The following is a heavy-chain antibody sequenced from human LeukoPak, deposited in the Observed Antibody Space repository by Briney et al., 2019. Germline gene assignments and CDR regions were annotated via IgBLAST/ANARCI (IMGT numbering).Heavy chain of an antibody. CDR1: GFSFSSYS. V-gene: IGHV3-30-3*01. CDR3: ARDSAEGGFDY. CDR2: ISYDESNQ. D-gene: IGHD6-25*01. Sequence: PGGSLRLSCAASGFSFSSYSTHWVRQAPGKGLEWVALISYDESNQNYADSVKGRFTISRDNSKNTLYLHMNSLRGEDTAIYYCARDSAEGGFDYWGQGTLVPVSS. J-gene: IGHJ4*02.